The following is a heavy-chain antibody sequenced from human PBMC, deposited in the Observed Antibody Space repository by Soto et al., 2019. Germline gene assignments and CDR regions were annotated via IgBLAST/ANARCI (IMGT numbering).Heavy chain of an antibody. V-gene: IGHV1-8*01. CDR3: ARGGIHHYYYGMDV. J-gene: IGHJ6*02. CDR1: GYTFTSYD. D-gene: IGHD5-18*01. Sequence: GASVKVSCKASGYTFTSYDINWVRQATGQGLEWMGWMNPNSGNTGYAQKFQGRVTMTRNTSISTAYMELSSPRSEDTAVYYCARGGIHHYYYGMDVWGQGTTVTVSS. CDR2: MNPNSGNT.